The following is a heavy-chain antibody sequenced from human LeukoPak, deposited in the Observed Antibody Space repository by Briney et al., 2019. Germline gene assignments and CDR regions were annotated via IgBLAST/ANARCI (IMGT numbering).Heavy chain of an antibody. CDR2: IIPIFGTA. J-gene: IGHJ6*02. V-gene: IGHV1-69*13. D-gene: IGHD6-6*01. CDR3: ARDDPGTSRYYYGMDV. CDR1: GGTFSSYA. Sequence: SVKVSCKASGGTFSSYAISWVRQAPGQGLEWMGGIIPIFGTANYAQKFQGRVTITADESTSTAYMELSSLRSEDTAVYYCARDDPGTSRYYYGMDVWGQGTTVTVSS.